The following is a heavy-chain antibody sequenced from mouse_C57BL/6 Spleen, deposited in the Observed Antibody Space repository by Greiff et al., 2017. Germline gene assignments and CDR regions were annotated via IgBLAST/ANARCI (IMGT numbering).Heavy chain of an antibody. CDR2: ISYDGSN. CDR1: GYSITSGYY. V-gene: IGHV3-6*01. Sequence: EVKLMESGPGLVKPSQSLSLTCSVTGYSITSGYYWNWIRQFPGNKLEWMGYISYDGSNNYNPSLKNRISITRDTSKNQFFLKLNSVTTEDAATXYCAREDGYYDFDYWGTGTTLTVSS. CDR3: AREDGYYDFDY. J-gene: IGHJ2*01. D-gene: IGHD2-3*01.